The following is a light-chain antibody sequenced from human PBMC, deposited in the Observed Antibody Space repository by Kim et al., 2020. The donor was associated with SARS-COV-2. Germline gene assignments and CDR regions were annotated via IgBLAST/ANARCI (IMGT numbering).Light chain of an antibody. CDR3: QQRGIWPPYT. Sequence: EIVLTQSPGTLSLSPGERATLSCRASQNLHTYLAWYQHKPGQAPRLLIYEASNRAPDIPVRFTGSGSGTDFVLTISDLQPEDSAVYYCQQRGIWPPYTFVQGTKLEI. CDR1: QNLHTY. CDR2: EAS. J-gene: IGKJ2*01. V-gene: IGKV3-11*01.